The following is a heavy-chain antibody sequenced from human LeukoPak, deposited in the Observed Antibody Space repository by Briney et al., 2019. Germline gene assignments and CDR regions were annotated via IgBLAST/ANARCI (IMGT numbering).Heavy chain of an antibody. CDR3: ARHERTGTASPLFDY. CDR1: GYSFTSNW. Sequence: GESLKISCKGSGYSFTSNWIGWVRQMPGKGLEWMGIIYPGDSDTRYSPSFQGQVTISAVKSISTAYLQWSSLKASDTAMYYRARHERTGTASPLFDYWGQGTLVTVSS. D-gene: IGHD3/OR15-3a*01. CDR2: IYPGDSDT. J-gene: IGHJ4*02. V-gene: IGHV5-51*01.